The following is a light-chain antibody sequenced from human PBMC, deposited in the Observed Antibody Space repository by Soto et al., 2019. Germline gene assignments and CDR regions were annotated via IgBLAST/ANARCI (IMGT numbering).Light chain of an antibody. V-gene: IGKV3-15*01. CDR3: QQYGECPTET. Sequence: EVVLTQSPATLSVSPGDRATLSCRASQSVSRNLAWYQQKPGQAPRLLIYGASTRATGVPARFSGSGSATDFTLSISSVQSEDVAVYYCQQYGECPTETFGQGTKLEI. CDR1: QSVSRN. CDR2: GAS. J-gene: IGKJ2*01.